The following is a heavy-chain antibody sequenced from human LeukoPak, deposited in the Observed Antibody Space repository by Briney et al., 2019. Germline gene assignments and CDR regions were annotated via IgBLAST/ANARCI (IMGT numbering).Heavy chain of an antibody. D-gene: IGHD3-3*01. V-gene: IGHV4-61*02. CDR2: IYTSGST. J-gene: IGHJ6*03. Sequence: SETLSLTCTVSGGSISSGSYYWSWIRQPAGKGLDWIGRIYTSGSTNYNPSLKSRVTISVATSKNQFSQKLSSVTAADTEVYYCARVPLYHFWSGYLPPYYYMDVLGQGTTVTVSS. CDR3: ARVPLYHFWSGYLPPYYYMDV. CDR1: GGSISSGSYY.